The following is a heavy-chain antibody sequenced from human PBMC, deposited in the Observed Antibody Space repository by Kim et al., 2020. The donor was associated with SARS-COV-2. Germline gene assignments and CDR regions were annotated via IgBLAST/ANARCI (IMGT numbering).Heavy chain of an antibody. V-gene: IGHV5-10-1*01. Sequence: GESLKISCKGSGYSFSSYWISWVRQMPGKGLEWMGRIDPGDSYTNYSPSFQGHVTISADKSISTAYLQWSSLKASDTAMYYCARHGRYYDSSGYPRNDAFDIWGQGTRVTVSS. J-gene: IGHJ3*02. CDR1: GYSFSSYW. CDR2: IDPGDSYT. CDR3: ARHGRYYDSSGYPRNDAFDI. D-gene: IGHD3-22*01.